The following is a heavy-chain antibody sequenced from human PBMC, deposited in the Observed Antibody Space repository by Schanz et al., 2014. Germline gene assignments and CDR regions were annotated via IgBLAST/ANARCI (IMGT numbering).Heavy chain of an antibody. CDR3: ARAQGVIRLYYGVDV. CDR2: IYSSGST. V-gene: IGHV3-66*02. J-gene: IGHJ6*02. Sequence: VQLVESGGGLVQPGGSLRLSCAASGFTFSNHALSWVRQAPGKGLEWVSTIYSSGSTYYADSVRGRFTISRDNSMNTVYLQMNSLRSDDAAVYYCARAQGVIRLYYGVDVWGQGTTVTVSS. D-gene: IGHD3-10*01. CDR1: GFTFSNHA.